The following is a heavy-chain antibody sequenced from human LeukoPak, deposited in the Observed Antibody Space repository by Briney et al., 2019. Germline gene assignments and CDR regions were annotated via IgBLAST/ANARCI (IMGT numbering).Heavy chain of an antibody. J-gene: IGHJ4*02. V-gene: IGHV3-30-3*01. CDR3: ARDGAPWHYDSSGYYYSPDY. D-gene: IGHD3-22*01. Sequence: GRSLRLSCAASGFTFSSYAMHWVRQAPGKGLEWVAVISCDGSNKYYADSVKGRFTISRDNSKNTLYLQMNSLRAEDTVVYYCARDGAPWHYDSSGYYYSPDYWGQGTLVTVSS. CDR2: ISCDGSNK. CDR1: GFTFSSYA.